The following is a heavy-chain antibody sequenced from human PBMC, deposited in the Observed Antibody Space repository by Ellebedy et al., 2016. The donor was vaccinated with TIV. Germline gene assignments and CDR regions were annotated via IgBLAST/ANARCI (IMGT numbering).Heavy chain of an antibody. J-gene: IGHJ4*02. CDR3: ASRAGYSDGWYG. Sequence: GESLKISCVVSGFTFRDYAVNWVRQAPGKGPVWVSRINSDGSSTTYADSVKGRFTISRDNAKNSLFLQLTSLRAEDTAVYYCASRAGYSDGWYGWGQGTLVTVSS. V-gene: IGHV3-74*01. CDR2: INSDGSST. D-gene: IGHD6-19*01. CDR1: GFTFRDYA.